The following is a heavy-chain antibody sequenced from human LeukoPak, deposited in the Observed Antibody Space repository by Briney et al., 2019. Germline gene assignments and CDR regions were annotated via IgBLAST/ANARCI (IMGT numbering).Heavy chain of an antibody. V-gene: IGHV3-23*01. CDR3: AKGSDLGYCSSTSCYRPYYFDY. Sequence: GGSLRLSCAAWGFTFSSYAMSWVRQSPGKGREGVSAIRGSCCSTYYADSVKGRFTISRDNSKNTLYLQMNSLRAEDTDVYYCAKGSDLGYCSSTSCYRPYYFDYWGQGTLVTVSS. D-gene: IGHD2-2*01. CDR1: GFTFSSYA. CDR2: IRGSCCST. J-gene: IGHJ4*02.